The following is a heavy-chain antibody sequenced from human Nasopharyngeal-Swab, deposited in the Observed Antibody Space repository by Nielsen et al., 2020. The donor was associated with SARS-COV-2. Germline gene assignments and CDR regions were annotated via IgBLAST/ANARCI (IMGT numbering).Heavy chain of an antibody. CDR3: ASGKHGSGWYGLDAFDI. Sequence: ASVKVSCKASGYTFTSYAMNWVRQAPGQGLEWMGWINTNAGNPTYAQGFTGRFVFSLDTPVSTAYLQISSLKAEDTAVYYCASGKHGSGWYGLDAFDIWGQGTMVTVSS. CDR2: INTNAGNP. CDR1: GYTFTSYA. D-gene: IGHD6-19*01. J-gene: IGHJ3*02. V-gene: IGHV7-4-1*02.